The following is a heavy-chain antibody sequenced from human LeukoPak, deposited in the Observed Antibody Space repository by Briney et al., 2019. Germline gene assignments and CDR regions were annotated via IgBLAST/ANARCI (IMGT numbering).Heavy chain of an antibody. V-gene: IGHV3-7*01. Sequence: GGSLRLSCAASGFTFSSYWMSWVRQAPGKGLEWVANIKQDGSEKYYVDSVKGRFTISRDNAKNSLYLQMNSLRAEDTAVYYCAGPTEYYDILTGLDYWGQGTLVTVSS. CDR3: AGPTEYYDILTGLDY. J-gene: IGHJ4*02. CDR1: GFTFSSYW. CDR2: IKQDGSEK. D-gene: IGHD3-9*01.